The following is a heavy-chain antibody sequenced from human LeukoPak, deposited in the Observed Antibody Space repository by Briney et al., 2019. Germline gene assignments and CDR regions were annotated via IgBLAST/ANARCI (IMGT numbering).Heavy chain of an antibody. CDR2: IAPNSGGT. CDR3: ARGRGTTMVRGVITNYFDL. Sequence: ASVKVSCKASGYTFTAQYIHWVRPAPGQGLEWMGWIAPNSGGTNYAQRFLGSVTMTGDTSINTAFMEVRRLRSDDTAVYYCARGRGTTMVRGVITNYFDLWGRGSLVTVSS. CDR1: GYTFTAQY. J-gene: IGHJ2*01. D-gene: IGHD3-10*01. V-gene: IGHV1-2*02.